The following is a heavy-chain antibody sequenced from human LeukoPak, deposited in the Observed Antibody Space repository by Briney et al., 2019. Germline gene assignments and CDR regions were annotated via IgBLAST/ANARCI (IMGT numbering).Heavy chain of an antibody. V-gene: IGHV5-51*01. CDR1: GYSFTSYW. CDR3: ARLFKDYAFDI. Sequence: GESLKISCKGSGYSFTSYWIAWVGQMPGKGLEWMGIIYPGDSDTRYSPSFQGQVTISVDKSIQTAYLQWSSLKASDTAMYYCARLFKDYAFDIWGQGTMVTVSS. D-gene: IGHD3/OR15-3a*01. CDR2: IYPGDSDT. J-gene: IGHJ3*02.